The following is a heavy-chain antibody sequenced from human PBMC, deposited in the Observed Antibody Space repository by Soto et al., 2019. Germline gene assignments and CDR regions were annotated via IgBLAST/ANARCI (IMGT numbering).Heavy chain of an antibody. CDR3: ARYSYGSGSPSFDY. Sequence: ASVKVSCKASGYTLTSYGISWVRQAPGQGLEWMGWISAYNGNTNYAQKLQGRVTMTTDTSTSTAYMELRSLRSDDTAVYYCARYSYGSGSPSFDYWGQGTLVTVSS. V-gene: IGHV1-18*01. CDR2: ISAYNGNT. D-gene: IGHD3-10*01. CDR1: GYTLTSYG. J-gene: IGHJ4*02.